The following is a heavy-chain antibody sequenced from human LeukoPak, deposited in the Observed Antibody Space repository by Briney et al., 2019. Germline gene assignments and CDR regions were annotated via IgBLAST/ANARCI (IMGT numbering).Heavy chain of an antibody. CDR2: INPNSGGT. D-gene: IGHD2-15*01. CDR1: GYTFTGYY. J-gene: IGHJ4*02. CDR3: ARSALGYCSGGSCGKSIGY. V-gene: IGHV1-2*02. Sequence: ASVKVSCKASGYTFTGYYIYWVRQAPGQGLEWMGWINPNSGGTNYAQKFQGRVTMTRDTSISTAYMELSRLRSDDTAVYYCARSALGYCSGGSCGKSIGYWGQGTLVTVSS.